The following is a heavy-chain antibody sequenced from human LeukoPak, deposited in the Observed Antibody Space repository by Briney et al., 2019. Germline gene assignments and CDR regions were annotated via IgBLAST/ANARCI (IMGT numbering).Heavy chain of an antibody. D-gene: IGHD2-15*01. V-gene: IGHV1-2*02. J-gene: IGHJ3*02. CDR3: ARDQPYCSGGSCYDAFDI. CDR2: INPNSGGA. Sequence: ASVKVSCKASGYTFTGYYMHWVRQAPRQGLEWMGWINPNSGGANYAQKFQGRVTITADKSTSTAYMELSSLRSEDTAVYYCARDQPYCSGGSCYDAFDIWGQGTMVTVSS. CDR1: GYTFTGYY.